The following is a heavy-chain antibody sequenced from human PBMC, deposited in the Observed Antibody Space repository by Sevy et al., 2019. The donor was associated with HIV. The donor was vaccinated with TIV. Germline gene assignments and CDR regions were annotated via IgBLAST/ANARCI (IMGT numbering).Heavy chain of an antibody. J-gene: IGHJ4*02. Sequence: SETLSLTCTVSGDSVSSYYWSWIRQPPGKGLEWIEYIYYTGSTNYNPSFKSRVTISVDTSKNQFSLNLSSVTAADTAVYYCASVHTTMVSIDYWGQGTLVTVSS. CDR2: IYYTGST. CDR3: ASVHTTMVSIDY. V-gene: IGHV4-59*02. CDR1: GDSVSSYY. D-gene: IGHD5-18*01.